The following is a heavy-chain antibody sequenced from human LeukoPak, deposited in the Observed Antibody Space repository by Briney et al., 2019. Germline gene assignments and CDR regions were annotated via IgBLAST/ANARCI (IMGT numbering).Heavy chain of an antibody. V-gene: IGHV5-51*01. CDR3: AASTYGSGSYVGFDS. CDR2: IYPGDSDT. J-gene: IGHJ4*02. Sequence: GESLKIPCQGSGYSFTNYWIGWVRQMSGKGLEWMGIIYPGDSDTRYSPSFQGQVTISADKSINTLYLQWSSLKASDTAMYYCAASTYGSGSYVGFDSWGQGTLLTVSS. CDR1: GYSFTNYW. D-gene: IGHD3-10*01.